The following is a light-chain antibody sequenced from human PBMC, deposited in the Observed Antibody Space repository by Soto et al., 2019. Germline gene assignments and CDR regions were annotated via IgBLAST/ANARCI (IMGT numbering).Light chain of an antibody. J-gene: IGKJ1*01. V-gene: IGKV3-20*01. Sequence: EIVLTQSPGTLSLSPGDRATLSCRASQSVSSNFLAWYQQKPGQAPRLLIYGASIRATGIPDRFSGSGSGTHFTLTIRRLEPEDFEMYFCHQYGSSPRTFGQGTKVEIK. CDR2: GAS. CDR1: QSVSSNF. CDR3: HQYGSSPRT.